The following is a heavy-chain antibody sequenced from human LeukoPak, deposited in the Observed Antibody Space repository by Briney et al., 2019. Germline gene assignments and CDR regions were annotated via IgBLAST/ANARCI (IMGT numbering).Heavy chain of an antibody. CDR3: ARAVDYRNYFDY. V-gene: IGHV4-31*03. CDR2: IYHSGTT. CDR1: GDSMTRGGYY. D-gene: IGHD4-11*01. J-gene: IGHJ4*02. Sequence: PSETLSLTYTVSGDSMTRGGYYWSWVRQHPGKGLEWIGFIYHSGTTFYNPSLEGRAAISVDTSQNQFSLKLTSVTAADTAVYYCARAVDYRNYFDYWGQGTLVTVYS.